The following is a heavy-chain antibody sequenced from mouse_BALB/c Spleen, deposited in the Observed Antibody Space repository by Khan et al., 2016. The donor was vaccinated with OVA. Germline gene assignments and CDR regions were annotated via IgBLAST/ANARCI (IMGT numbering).Heavy chain of an antibody. CDR1: GYTFTNYW. CDR2: IFPGTGTT. D-gene: IGHD2-1*01. CDR3: ARGYFGNYEFAY. J-gene: IGHJ3*01. V-gene: IGHV1S132*01. Sequence: QVQLQQSGAELVKPGASVKLSCKTSGYTFTNYWIQWVKQRPGQGLGWIGEIFPGTGTTYYNENFKAKATLTIDTSSSTAYIHLSSLTSEDSAVYFCARGYFGNYEFAYWGQGTLVTVSA.